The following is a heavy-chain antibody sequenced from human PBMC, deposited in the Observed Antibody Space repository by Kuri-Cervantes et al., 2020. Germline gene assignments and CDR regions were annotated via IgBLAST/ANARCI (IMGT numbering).Heavy chain of an antibody. Sequence: SVNVSCKASGYTFTGYHMHWVRQAPGQGLEWMGWINPNSGGTNYAQKFQGRVTMTRDTSISTAYMELSRLRSDDTAVYYCATSLTQPRDCSSTSCYFDYWGQGTMVTVSS. CDR2: INPNSGGT. CDR3: ATSLTQPRDCSSTSCYFDY. CDR1: GYTFTGYH. V-gene: IGHV1-2*02. J-gene: IGHJ4*02. D-gene: IGHD2-2*01.